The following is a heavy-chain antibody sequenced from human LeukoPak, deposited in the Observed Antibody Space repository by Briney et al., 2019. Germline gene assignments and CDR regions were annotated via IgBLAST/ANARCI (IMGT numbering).Heavy chain of an antibody. J-gene: IGHJ3*02. V-gene: IGHV3-30-3*01. CDR2: ISYDGSNK. Sequence: PGRSLRLSCAASGFTFSSYAMHWVRQAPGKGLEWVAVISYDGSNKYYADSVKGRFTISRDNSKNTLYLQMNSLRAEDTAVYYCARPYCSSTSCQGPSGAFDIWGQGTMVTVSS. CDR1: GFTFSSYA. CDR3: ARPYCSSTSCQGPSGAFDI. D-gene: IGHD2-2*01.